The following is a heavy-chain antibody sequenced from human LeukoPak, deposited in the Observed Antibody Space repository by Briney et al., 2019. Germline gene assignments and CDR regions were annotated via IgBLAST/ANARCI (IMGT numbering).Heavy chain of an antibody. D-gene: IGHD1-26*01. CDR3: ARQPRSRAYDAFDI. V-gene: IGHV5-51*01. Sequence: GQSLKISCKGSGYSFTSYWIGWVRQMPGKGLEWMGIIYPGDSDTRYSPSFQGQVTISADKSISSAYLQWSSLKASDTAMYYCARQPRSRAYDAFDIWGQGKMVTVSS. CDR1: GYSFTSYW. CDR2: IYPGDSDT. J-gene: IGHJ3*02.